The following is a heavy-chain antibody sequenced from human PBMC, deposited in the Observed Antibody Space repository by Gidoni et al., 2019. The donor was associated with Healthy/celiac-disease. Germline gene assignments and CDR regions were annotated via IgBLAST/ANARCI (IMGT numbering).Heavy chain of an antibody. CDR1: GYTFTTYD. Sequence: QVQLVQSGAEVKKPGASVQVSCKASGYTFTTYDINWVRQATGQGLEWMGWMNPNIGNTGYAQKFQGRVTMTRNTSISTAYMELSSLRSEDTAVYYCARAYYDSSGYYEPDAFDIWGQGTMVTVSS. D-gene: IGHD3-22*01. V-gene: IGHV1-8*01. CDR2: MNPNIGNT. CDR3: ARAYYDSSGYYEPDAFDI. J-gene: IGHJ3*02.